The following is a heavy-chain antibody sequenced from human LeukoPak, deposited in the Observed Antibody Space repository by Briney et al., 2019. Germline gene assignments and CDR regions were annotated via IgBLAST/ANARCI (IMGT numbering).Heavy chain of an antibody. CDR1: GFTFSSYS. CDR2: ISSSSSYI. J-gene: IGHJ6*02. CDR3: ARSERGGMDV. D-gene: IGHD5-24*01. Sequence: GGSLRLSCAASGFTFSSYSMNWVREAPGKGLEWVSSISSSSSYIYYAASVKGRFTISRDNAKNSLYLQMNSLRAEDTAVYYCARSERGGMDVWGQGTTVTVSS. V-gene: IGHV3-21*01.